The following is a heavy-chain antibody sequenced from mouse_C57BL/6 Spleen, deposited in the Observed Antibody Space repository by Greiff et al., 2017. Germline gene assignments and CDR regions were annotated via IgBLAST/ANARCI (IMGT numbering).Heavy chain of an antibody. CDR2: IYPGGGYT. V-gene: IGHV1-63*01. Sequence: VQLQQSGAELVRPGTSVKMSCKASGYTFTNYWLGWAKQRPGHGLEWIGDIYPGGGYTNYTETFKGKATLTADKSSSTSYMQFSSLTSEDSAIYYCARRGSTVVGAMDYWGQGTSVTVSS. D-gene: IGHD1-1*01. J-gene: IGHJ4*01. CDR3: ARRGSTVVGAMDY. CDR1: GYTFTNYW.